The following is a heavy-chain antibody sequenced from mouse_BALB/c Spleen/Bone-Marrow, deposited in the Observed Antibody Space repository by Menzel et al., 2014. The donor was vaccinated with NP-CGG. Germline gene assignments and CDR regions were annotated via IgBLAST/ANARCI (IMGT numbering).Heavy chain of an antibody. CDR2: IYPGDGDT. Sequence: QVHLKQSRPELARPAVSVKTSCKSSGNEFSKYCIYWMKQRPGQGLERIGKIYPGDGDTNYNGKFKGKATLTADNSYSRAYMQLSILTTKDSAIYFRASRGLFSYAMVYWGHGTTATI. J-gene: IGHJ4*01. CDR3: ASRGLFSYAMVY. D-gene: IGHD6-2*01. V-gene: IGHV1-82*01. CDR1: GNEFSKYC.